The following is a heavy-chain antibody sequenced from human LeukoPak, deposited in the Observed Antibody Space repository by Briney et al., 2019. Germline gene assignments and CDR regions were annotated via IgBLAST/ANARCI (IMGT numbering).Heavy chain of an antibody. D-gene: IGHD6-6*01. CDR3: ARGVEYSSSSGLGY. V-gene: IGHV4-59*01. Sequence: SETMSLTCTVSGGSISSYYWSWIRQPPGKGLEWIGYIYYSGSTNYNPSLKSRVTISVDTSKNQFSLKLSSVTAADTALYYCARGVEYSSSSGLGYWGQRTLVTVSS. J-gene: IGHJ4*02. CDR1: GGSISSYY. CDR2: IYYSGST.